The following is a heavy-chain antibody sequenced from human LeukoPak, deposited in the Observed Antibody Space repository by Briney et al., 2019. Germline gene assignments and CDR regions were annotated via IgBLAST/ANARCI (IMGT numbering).Heavy chain of an antibody. D-gene: IGHD1-26*01. CDR3: ARALVGAAFDT. CDR2: ISGSRDFI. CDR1: GFTFNVYA. V-gene: IGHV3-21*06. Sequence: GGSLRLSCAVSGFTFNVYAMHWVRQIPGKGPEWISSISGSRDFIYYADSVKGRFTISRDNAKNSLYLDMNSLRVEDTAVYFCARALVGAAFDTWGQGALVTISS. J-gene: IGHJ4*02.